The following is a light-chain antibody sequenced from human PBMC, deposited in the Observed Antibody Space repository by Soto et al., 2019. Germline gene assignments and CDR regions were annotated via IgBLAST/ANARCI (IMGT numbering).Light chain of an antibody. J-gene: IGKJ5*01. Sequence: EIVMTQSAATLSVSPGDRATLSCGASQSVNSNYLAWYQQKNGQAPRLVIYGISKRATDIPDRFSGSGYGTEFTLTISSLQPEDFATYYCQQHGQWPITFGQGTRLEIK. V-gene: IGKV3D-15*01. CDR3: QQHGQWPIT. CDR2: GIS. CDR1: QSVNSN.